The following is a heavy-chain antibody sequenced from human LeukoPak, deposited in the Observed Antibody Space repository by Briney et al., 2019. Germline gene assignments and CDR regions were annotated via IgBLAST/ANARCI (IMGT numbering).Heavy chain of an antibody. J-gene: IGHJ4*02. CDR3: AKEGLLGGYFFDL. D-gene: IGHD2-8*02. CDR1: GFPFSRYS. V-gene: IGHV3-23*01. CDR2: VGGRGGPRT. Sequence: GGSLRLSCAASGFPFSRYSMAWVRQAPGRGLDWVSTVGGRGGPRTFYADSVKGRFTVSRDNSRDTVYLQMNNLGADDTAVYFCAKEGLLGGYFFDLWGKGVPVTVSS.